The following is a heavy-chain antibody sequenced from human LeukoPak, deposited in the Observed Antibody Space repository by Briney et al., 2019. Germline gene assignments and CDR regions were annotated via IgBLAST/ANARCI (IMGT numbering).Heavy chain of an antibody. CDR3: ARKVYSGSDLNWFDP. Sequence: AGGSLRLSCAASGFTFSDYYMSWIRQAPGKGLEGVSGISSSGSTIYYADSVKGRFTISRDNAKNSLYLQMNTLRAEDTAVYYCARKVYSGSDLNWFDPWGQGTLVTVSS. CDR2: ISSSGSTI. J-gene: IGHJ5*02. D-gene: IGHD1-26*01. CDR1: GFTFSDYY. V-gene: IGHV3-11*01.